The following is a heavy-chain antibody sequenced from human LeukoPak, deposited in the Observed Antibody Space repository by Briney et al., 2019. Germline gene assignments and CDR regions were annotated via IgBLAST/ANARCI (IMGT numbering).Heavy chain of an antibody. D-gene: IGHD2/OR15-2a*01. CDR3: ARAGSPFHHYYYYYMDV. J-gene: IGHJ6*03. V-gene: IGHV3-20*04. Sequence: PGGSLRLSCAASGFTFDDYGMSWVRQAPGKGLEWVSGINWNGGSTGYADSVKGRFTLSRDNAKNSLYLQMNSLRAEDTALYYCARAGSPFHHYYYYYMDVWGKGTTVTVSS. CDR1: GFTFDDYG. CDR2: INWNGGST.